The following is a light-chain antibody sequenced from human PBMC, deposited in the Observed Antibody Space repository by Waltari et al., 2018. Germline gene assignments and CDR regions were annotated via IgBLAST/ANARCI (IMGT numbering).Light chain of an antibody. CDR1: NNDVGSYKY. CDR3: CSYAGSSTLV. Sequence: QSALTQPRSVSGSPGQAVTISCTGPNNDVGSYKYVSWYQQVPGEAPKVIIYDVNKRPSGVPDRISGSRSGATASLTISGLQAEDEADYYCCSYAGSSTLVFGGGTTLTVL. J-gene: IGLJ3*02. V-gene: IGLV2-11*01. CDR2: DVN.